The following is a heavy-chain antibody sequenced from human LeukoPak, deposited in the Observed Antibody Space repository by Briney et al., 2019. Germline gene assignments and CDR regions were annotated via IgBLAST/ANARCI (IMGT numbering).Heavy chain of an antibody. D-gene: IGHD4-17*01. J-gene: IGHJ4*02. Sequence: ASVKVSCMASVYTFTIYYMPWGGQAPGQGLEWMGIINPSGGSTSYAQKFQGRVTMTRDTSTSKVYMELSSLRSEDTAVYYCARDTPLDYGDYGFDYWGQGTLVTVSS. CDR1: VYTFTIYY. CDR2: INPSGGST. CDR3: ARDTPLDYGDYGFDY. V-gene: IGHV1-46*01.